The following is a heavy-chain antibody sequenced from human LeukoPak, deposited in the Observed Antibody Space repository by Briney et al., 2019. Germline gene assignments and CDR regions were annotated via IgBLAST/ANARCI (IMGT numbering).Heavy chain of an antibody. J-gene: IGHJ4*02. CDR1: GFTVSNNY. Sequence: GGSLRLSCAASGFTVSNNYMSWVRQALGKGLEWVSAVYDGDTTYYADSVKGRFTISRDNSKNTLYLQINSLRVEDTAVYFCARDRLLYLDYWGQGTPVTVSS. CDR2: VYDGDTT. V-gene: IGHV3-53*01. CDR3: ARDRLLYLDY. D-gene: IGHD2-21*02.